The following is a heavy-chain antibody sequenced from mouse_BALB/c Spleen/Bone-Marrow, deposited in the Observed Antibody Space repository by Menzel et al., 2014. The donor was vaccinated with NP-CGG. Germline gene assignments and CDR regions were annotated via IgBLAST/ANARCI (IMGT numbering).Heavy chain of an antibody. D-gene: IGHD4-1*01. CDR1: GFAFSSYD. J-gene: IGHJ2*01. V-gene: IGHV5-12-1*01. Sequence: EVKLVESGGGLVKPGGSLKLSCAASGFAFSSYDMSWVRQTPEKRLEWVAYISNGGGSTYYPDIVKGRFTISRDNAKNTLYLQMSSLKSEDTAMYYCTRHELGLFDYWGQGTTLTVSS. CDR2: ISNGGGST. CDR3: TRHELGLFDY.